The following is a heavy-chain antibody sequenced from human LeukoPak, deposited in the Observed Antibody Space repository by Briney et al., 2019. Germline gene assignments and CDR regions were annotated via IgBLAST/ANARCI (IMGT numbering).Heavy chain of an antibody. J-gene: IGHJ4*02. V-gene: IGHV3-30*18. CDR3: ANAWENQLGVDY. D-gene: IGHD6-13*01. CDR1: GFTFSSYG. Sequence: GRSLRLSCAASGFTFSSYGMHWVRQAPGKGLAWVALISYDGSNKYYADSVEGRFTISRDNSKNTLYMQMNSLRAEDTAVYYCANAWENQLGVDYWGQGTLVTVSS. CDR2: ISYDGSNK.